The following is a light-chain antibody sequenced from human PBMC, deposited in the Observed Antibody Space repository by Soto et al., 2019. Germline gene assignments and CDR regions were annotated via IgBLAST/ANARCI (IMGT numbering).Light chain of an antibody. CDR2: GAS. Sequence: DIQMTQSPSSVSASVGDRVTLTCRASQGLGRWLAWYQQKPGKAPKLLIYGASNVQSGVPSRFSGSGSGTDFTLTISSVQPEDFATYYCQQGNSFPFTFGQGTRLEIK. CDR1: QGLGRW. J-gene: IGKJ5*01. CDR3: QQGNSFPFT. V-gene: IGKV1-12*01.